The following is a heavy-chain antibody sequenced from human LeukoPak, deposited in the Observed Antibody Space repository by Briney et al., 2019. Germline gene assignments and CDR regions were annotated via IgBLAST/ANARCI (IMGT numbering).Heavy chain of an antibody. CDR2: MNPNSGNT. CDR1: GYTFTSYD. Sequence: ASVKVSCKASGYTFTSYDINWVRQATGQGLEWMGWMNPNSGNTGYAQKFQGRVTMTRNTSISTAYMELSSLRSEDTAVYYCARDQQLWLPTFDYWGQGTLVTVSS. J-gene: IGHJ4*02. V-gene: IGHV1-8*01. CDR3: ARDQQLWLPTFDY. D-gene: IGHD5-18*01.